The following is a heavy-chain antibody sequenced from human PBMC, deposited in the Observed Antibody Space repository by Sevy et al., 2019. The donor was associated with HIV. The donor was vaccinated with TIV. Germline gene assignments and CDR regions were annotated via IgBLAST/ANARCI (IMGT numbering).Heavy chain of an antibody. CDR1: GFTFSKYW. J-gene: IGHJ4*02. CDR3: ALDDGYYYFHY. V-gene: IGHV3-7*01. Sequence: GGSLRLSCAASGFTFSKYWMGWVRQAPGKGLEWVANIKQDAGQKYYVDSVKGRFTISRDNAKNSLYLQMNSLRAEDTAVYFSALDDGYYYFHYWGQGTLVTASS. CDR2: IKQDAGQK. D-gene: IGHD1-1*01.